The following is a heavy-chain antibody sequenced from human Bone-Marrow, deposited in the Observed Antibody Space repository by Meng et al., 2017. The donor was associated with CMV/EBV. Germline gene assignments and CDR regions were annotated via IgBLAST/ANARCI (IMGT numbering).Heavy chain of an antibody. CDR1: GGTFSSYA. Sequence: SVKVSCKASGGTFSSYAISWVRQAPGQGLEWMGGIIPILGIANYAQKFQGRVTITADKSTSTAYMELSSLRSEDTAVYYCARDYGGNSQAYPVGAFDIWGQGTMVTVSS. CDR3: ARDYGGNSQAYPVGAFDI. V-gene: IGHV1-69*10. J-gene: IGHJ3*02. CDR2: IIPILGIA. D-gene: IGHD4-23*01.